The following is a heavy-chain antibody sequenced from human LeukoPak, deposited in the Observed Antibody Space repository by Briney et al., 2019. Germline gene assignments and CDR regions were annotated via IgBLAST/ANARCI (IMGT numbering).Heavy chain of an antibody. CDR2: ISSSGSTI. CDR1: GFTFSSYE. CDR3: ARAPRWFGELLPNWFDP. Sequence: GGSLRLSCAASGFTFSSYEMNWVRQAPGKGLEWVSYISSSGSTIYYADSVKGRFTISRDNAKNSLYLQMNSLRAEDTAVYYCARAPRWFGELLPNWFDPWGQGTLVTVSS. J-gene: IGHJ5*02. D-gene: IGHD3-10*01. V-gene: IGHV3-48*03.